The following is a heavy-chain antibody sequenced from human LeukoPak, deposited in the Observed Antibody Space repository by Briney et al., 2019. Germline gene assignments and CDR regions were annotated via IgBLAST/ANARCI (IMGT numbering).Heavy chain of an antibody. V-gene: IGHV1-3*01. J-gene: IGHJ4*02. CDR1: GYTFTSYG. D-gene: IGHD5-24*01. CDR2: INAGNGNT. Sequence: GASVKVSCKTSGYTFTSYGMHWVRQAPGQRLEWMGWINAGNGNTKNSQKFQGRVTITRDTSASTAYMELSSLRSEDTAMYYCARRGRGDGYFIDYWGQGTLVTVSS. CDR3: ARRGRGDGYFIDY.